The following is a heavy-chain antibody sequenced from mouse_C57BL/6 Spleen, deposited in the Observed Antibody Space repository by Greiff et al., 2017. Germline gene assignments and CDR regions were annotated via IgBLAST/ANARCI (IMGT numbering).Heavy chain of an antibody. CDR2: ISSGSSTI. D-gene: IGHD1-1*01. J-gene: IGHJ1*03. V-gene: IGHV5-17*01. Sequence: EVKLVESGGGLVKPGGSLKLSCAASGFTFSDYGMHWVRQAPEKGLEWVAYISSGSSTIYYADTVKGRFTISRDNAKNTLFLQLTSLRSEDTAMYYCARQGSSYRYFDVWGTGTTVTVSS. CDR3: ARQGSSYRYFDV. CDR1: GFTFSDYG.